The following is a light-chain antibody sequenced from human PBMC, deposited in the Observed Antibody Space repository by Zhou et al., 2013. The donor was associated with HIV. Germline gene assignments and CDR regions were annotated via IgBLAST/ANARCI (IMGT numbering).Light chain of an antibody. CDR3: QKYNTAPLP. Sequence: DIQMTQSPSTLSASVGDRVAITCRASQSISSWLAWYQQKPGKAPKLLIYAASSLQSGVPSRFSGSGSGTHFTLTISSLQPEDVATYYCQKYNTAPLPFGGGTKVEI. CDR2: AAS. J-gene: IGKJ4*01. V-gene: IGKV1-5*01. CDR1: QSISSW.